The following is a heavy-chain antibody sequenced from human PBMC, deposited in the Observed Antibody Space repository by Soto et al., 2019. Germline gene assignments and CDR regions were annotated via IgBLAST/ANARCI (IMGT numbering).Heavy chain of an antibody. Sequence: PGGSLRLSCAASGFTFSSNAMSWVRQAPGKGLEWVTAISGSGYSTYYADSVKGRFTISRDNSKNKLYLQMNSLRAEDTAVYYCAKSSSSSSGYKDYYYYGMAVWGQGTTATGPS. CDR3: AKSSSSSSGYKDYYYYGMAV. J-gene: IGHJ6*02. D-gene: IGHD6-6*01. CDR2: ISGSGYST. CDR1: GFTFSSNA. V-gene: IGHV3-23*01.